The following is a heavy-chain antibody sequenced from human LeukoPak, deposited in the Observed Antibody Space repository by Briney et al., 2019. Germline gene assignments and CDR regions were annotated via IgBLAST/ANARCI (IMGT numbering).Heavy chain of an antibody. CDR3: ARARSGSSLFAY. J-gene: IGHJ4*02. CDR1: GGSFSGYY. Sequence: SETLSLTCAVYGGSFSGYYWSWIRQPPGKGLEWIGEIDHSGSTNYNLSLKSRVTISVDTSKNQFSLKLSSVTAADTAVYYCARARSGSSLFAYWGQGTLVTDSS. CDR2: IDHSGST. D-gene: IGHD1-26*01. V-gene: IGHV4-34*01.